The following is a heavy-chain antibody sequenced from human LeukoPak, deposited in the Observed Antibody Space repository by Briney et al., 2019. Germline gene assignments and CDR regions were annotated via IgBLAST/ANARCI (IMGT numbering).Heavy chain of an antibody. Sequence: PGGSLRLSCAASGFTFSSYAMSWVRQAPGKGLEWVSAISGSGGSTYYADSVKGRVTISRDNSKNTLYLQMNSLRAEDTAVYYCAKDAPGGGYSYGPANWFDPWGQGTLVTVSS. CDR2: ISGSGGST. V-gene: IGHV3-23*01. J-gene: IGHJ5*02. D-gene: IGHD5-18*01. CDR3: AKDAPGGGYSYGPANWFDP. CDR1: GFTFSSYA.